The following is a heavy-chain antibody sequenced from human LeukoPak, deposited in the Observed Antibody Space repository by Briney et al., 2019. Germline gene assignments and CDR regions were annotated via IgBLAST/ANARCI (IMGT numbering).Heavy chain of an antibody. CDR3: TTDWVVAAAMEFYYFDY. CDR1: GFTFSNAW. D-gene: IGHD2-15*01. CDR2: IKSKTDGGTT. Sequence: GGSLRLSCAASGFTFSNAWMSWVRQAPGKGLEWVGRIKSKTDGGTTDYAAPVKGRFTISRDDSKNTLYLQMNSLKTEDTAVYYCTTDWVVAAAMEFYYFDYWGQGTLVTVSS. J-gene: IGHJ4*02. V-gene: IGHV3-15*01.